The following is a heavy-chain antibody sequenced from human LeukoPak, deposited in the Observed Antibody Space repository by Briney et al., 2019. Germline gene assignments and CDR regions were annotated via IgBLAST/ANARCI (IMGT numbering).Heavy chain of an antibody. CDR3: AKKVRGPSHPLDF. Sequence: ASVKVSCKASGXXXTGYAIHWVRQAPGQGLEWMGWINPEKRDTGYAHKFQGRVTMTSDTSISTAYMELSSLRSDDTAVYYCAKKVRGPSHPLDFWGQGTLVTVSS. D-gene: IGHD5-12*01. V-gene: IGHV1-2*02. CDR2: INPEKRDT. CDR1: GXXXTGYA. J-gene: IGHJ4*02.